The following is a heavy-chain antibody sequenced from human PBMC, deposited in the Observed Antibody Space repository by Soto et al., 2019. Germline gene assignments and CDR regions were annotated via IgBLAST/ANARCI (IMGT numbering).Heavy chain of an antibody. Sequence: QVRLQESGPGLVKPSETLSLTCTVSGGSISSYYWSWIRQPPGKGLEWIGYIYYSGSTNYNPSLKSRVTISVDTSKNQFSLKLSSVTAADTAVYYCARGDGYKKRFDYWGQGTLVTVSS. CDR3: ARGDGYKKRFDY. V-gene: IGHV4-59*01. J-gene: IGHJ4*02. CDR2: IYYSGST. D-gene: IGHD5-12*01. CDR1: GGSISSYY.